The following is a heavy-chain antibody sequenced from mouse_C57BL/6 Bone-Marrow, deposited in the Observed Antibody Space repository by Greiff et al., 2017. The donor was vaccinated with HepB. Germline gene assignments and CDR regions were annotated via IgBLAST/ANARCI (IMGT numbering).Heavy chain of an antibody. V-gene: IGHV3-6*01. Sequence: ESGPGLVKPSQSLSLTCSVTGYSITSGYYWTWIRQFPGNKLEWMGYISYDGSNNYNPSLKNRISITRDTSKNQFFLKLNSVTTEDTATYYCARRSTVVAHWYFDVWGTGTTVTVSS. CDR3: ARRSTVVAHWYFDV. CDR1: GYSITSGYY. CDR2: ISYDGSN. D-gene: IGHD1-1*01. J-gene: IGHJ1*03.